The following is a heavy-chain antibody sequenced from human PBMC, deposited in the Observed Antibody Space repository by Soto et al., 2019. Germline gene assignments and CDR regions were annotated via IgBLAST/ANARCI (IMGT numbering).Heavy chain of an antibody. Sequence: QVHLVQSGAEVKTPGASVRVSCKASGYSFSNFYIHWVRQAPGQGLEWIGVINPGRGLTTYAQSFQDRVTLTSDTSTSTVYMDLNSLRPEDTAIYYCARDAVPIAGRSHYFDYWGQGSQVTVSS. V-gene: IGHV1-46*01. CDR1: GYSFSNFY. D-gene: IGHD2-15*01. CDR3: ARDAVPIAGRSHYFDY. J-gene: IGHJ4*02. CDR2: INPGRGLT.